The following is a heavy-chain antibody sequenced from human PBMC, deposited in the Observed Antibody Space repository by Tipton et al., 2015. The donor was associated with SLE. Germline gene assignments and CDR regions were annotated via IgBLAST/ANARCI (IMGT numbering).Heavy chain of an antibody. J-gene: IGHJ4*02. V-gene: IGHV4-59*13. CDR3: ARSEYSSGLIDY. D-gene: IGHD6-19*01. CDR1: GGSISSYY. Sequence: GLVKPSETLSLTCTVSGGSISSYYWSWIRQPPGKGLEWIGFIYYSGTATYSPSLKGRVTISVDTSKKQFSLKLSSVTAADTAVYYCARSEYSSGLIDYWGQGTLVTVSS. CDR2: IYYSGTA.